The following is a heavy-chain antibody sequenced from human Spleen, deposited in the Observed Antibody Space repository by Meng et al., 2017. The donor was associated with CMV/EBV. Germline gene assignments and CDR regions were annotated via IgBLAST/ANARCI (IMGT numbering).Heavy chain of an antibody. Sequence: TFSSYWMHWVSQAPGKGLVWVSRINSEGGSTSYADSVKGRFTISRDNAKNTLYLQMNSLRAEDTAVYYCARGEYCSSTSCVSRFDYWGQGTLVTVSS. V-gene: IGHV3-74*01. D-gene: IGHD2-2*01. CDR2: INSEGGST. CDR1: TFSSYW. J-gene: IGHJ4*02. CDR3: ARGEYCSSTSCVSRFDY.